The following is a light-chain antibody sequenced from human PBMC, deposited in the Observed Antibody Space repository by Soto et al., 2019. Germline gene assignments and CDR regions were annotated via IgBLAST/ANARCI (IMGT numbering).Light chain of an antibody. Sequence: QSVLTQPASVSGSPGQSITISCTGTSSDVGAYNYVSWYQQHPGKAPKLMIYDVSNRPSGISDRFSVSKSGNTASLTISNLQADDEADYYCSSHTNSGTYVFGTGTKVTVL. V-gene: IGLV2-14*01. CDR2: DVS. CDR1: SSDVGAYNY. J-gene: IGLJ1*01. CDR3: SSHTNSGTYV.